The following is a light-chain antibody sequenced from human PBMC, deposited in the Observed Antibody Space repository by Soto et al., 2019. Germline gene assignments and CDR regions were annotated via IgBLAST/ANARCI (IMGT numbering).Light chain of an antibody. CDR3: QQYSAWPLT. V-gene: IGKV3-15*01. Sequence: EVVMTQSPATLSVSPGERATLSCRASQSVSSNFLAWYQQKPGQAPRLLSYGVSSRATGIPARFSGSGSGTEFTLTISSRQSEDFAVYYCQQYSAWPLTFGGGTKVE. CDR1: QSVSSN. J-gene: IGKJ4*01. CDR2: GVS.